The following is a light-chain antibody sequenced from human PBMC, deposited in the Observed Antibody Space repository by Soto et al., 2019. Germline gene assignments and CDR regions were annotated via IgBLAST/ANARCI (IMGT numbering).Light chain of an antibody. Sequence: EVVLSQSLGTLSLSNGERASLSCRASQSVSSTYLPWYQQKPGQAPRLLIYDASRRATGIPDRFSGSGSGTDFSLTISRLEPEDFAVYYCQHYDSLRWTFGLGTKVDNK. CDR1: QSVSSTY. CDR3: QHYDSLRWT. J-gene: IGKJ1*01. V-gene: IGKV3-20*01. CDR2: DAS.